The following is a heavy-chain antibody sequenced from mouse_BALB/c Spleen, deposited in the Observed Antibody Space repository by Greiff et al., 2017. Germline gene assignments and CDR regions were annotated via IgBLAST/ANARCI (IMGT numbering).Heavy chain of an antibody. Sequence: EVKLVESGGGLVKPGGSLKLSCAASGFTFSSYAMSWVRQTPEKRLEWVATISSGGSYTYYPDSVKGRFTISRDNAKNTLYLQMSSLRSEDTAMYYCARHWGNYDYAMDYWGQGTSVTVSS. CDR1: GFTFSSYA. CDR2: ISSGGSYT. V-gene: IGHV5-9-3*01. CDR3: ARHWGNYDYAMDY. J-gene: IGHJ4*01. D-gene: IGHD2-1*01.